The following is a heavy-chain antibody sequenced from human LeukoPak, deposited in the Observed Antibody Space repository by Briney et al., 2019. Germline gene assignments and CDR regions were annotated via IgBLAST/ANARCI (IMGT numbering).Heavy chain of an antibody. CDR1: GFTFITYA. J-gene: IGHJ4*02. Sequence: GGSLRLSCAASGFTFITYAMTWVRQAPGKGLEWVSAISGTGGSTYYADSVRGRFTISRDNSKNTLYLQMNSLRAEDTAVYYCAREADDGVYYFDYWGQGTLVTVSS. V-gene: IGHV3-23*01. CDR2: ISGTGGST. D-gene: IGHD5-24*01. CDR3: AREADDGVYYFDY.